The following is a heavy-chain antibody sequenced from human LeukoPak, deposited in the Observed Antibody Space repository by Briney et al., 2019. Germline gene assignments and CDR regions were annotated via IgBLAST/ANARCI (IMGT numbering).Heavy chain of an antibody. D-gene: IGHD3-3*01. CDR3: TRRPKEPGFWSGYVDS. Sequence: PSETLSLTCSVSGAIIKREGFNWDWIRQPPGKGLEYIGSIFYNGNTYYNPSLDSRVTISVDTSKNQFSLNLYSVTAADTAVYYCTRRPKEPGFWSGYVDSWGQGTLVTVSS. J-gene: IGHJ4*02. CDR2: IFYNGNT. V-gene: IGHV4-39*01. CDR1: GAIIKREGFN.